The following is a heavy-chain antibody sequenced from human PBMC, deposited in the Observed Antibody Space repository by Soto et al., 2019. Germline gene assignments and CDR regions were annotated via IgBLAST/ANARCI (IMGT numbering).Heavy chain of an antibody. CDR3: ARAVGDPLYYLDY. D-gene: IGHD6-19*01. CDR2: TDYSGNT. J-gene: IGHJ4*02. CDR1: SDSISSYY. Sequence: QVQLQASGPGLVRPSETLSLTCTVSSDSISSYYWIWIRQSPGKGLEWIGYTDYSGNTNYNPSLKSRDTISGDTSKNQFSLRLSSVTAADTAVYYCARAVGDPLYYLDYWGQGTLVTVSS. V-gene: IGHV4-59*08.